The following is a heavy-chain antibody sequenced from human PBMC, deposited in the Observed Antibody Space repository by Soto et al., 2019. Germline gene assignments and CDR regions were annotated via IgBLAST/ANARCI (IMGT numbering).Heavy chain of an antibody. CDR1: GGSISSYY. V-gene: IGHV4-59*01. D-gene: IGHD3-10*01. CDR2: IYYSGST. J-gene: IGHJ4*02. Sequence: SETLSLTCTVSGGSISSYYWSWIRQPPGKGLEWIGYIYYSGSTNYNPSLKSRVTVSVDTSKNQFSLKLSSVTAADTAMYYCARDPHMVRGVIGYFDYWGQGTLVTISS. CDR3: ARDPHMVRGVIGYFDY.